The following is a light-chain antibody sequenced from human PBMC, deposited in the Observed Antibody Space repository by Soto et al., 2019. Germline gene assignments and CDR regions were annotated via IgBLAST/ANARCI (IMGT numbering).Light chain of an antibody. CDR3: QQYKSYTSWT. CDR1: QSISKY. J-gene: IGKJ1*01. V-gene: IGKV1-5*01. Sequence: DIQMTQSPSTLSVFVGDRVTITCRASQSISKYLGWYQQKPGKPPNPLIYDASILESGVPSRFSGSGSGTEFSLTISSLQADDFATYYCQQYKSYTSWTFGQGTKVEI. CDR2: DAS.